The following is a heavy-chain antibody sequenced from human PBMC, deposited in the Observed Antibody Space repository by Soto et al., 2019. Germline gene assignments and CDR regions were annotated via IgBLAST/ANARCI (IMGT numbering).Heavy chain of an antibody. J-gene: IGHJ4*02. CDR3: AKGSIAAAGIPYYFDY. CDR1: GFTFSSYA. V-gene: IGHV3-23*01. Sequence: GGSLRLSCAASGFTFSSYAMNWVRQAPGKGLEWVSAIGDSGDNTYYADSVKGRFTISRDNSKNTLYLQMNSLRAEDTAIYYCAKGSIAAAGIPYYFDYWGQGA. D-gene: IGHD6-13*01. CDR2: IGDSGDNT.